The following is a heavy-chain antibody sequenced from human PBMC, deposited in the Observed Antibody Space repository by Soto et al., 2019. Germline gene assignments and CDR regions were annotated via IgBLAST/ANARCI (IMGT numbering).Heavy chain of an antibody. CDR2: ISYDGSNK. V-gene: IGHV3-30*18. Sequence: GGSLRLSCAASGFTFSSYGMHWVRQAPGKGLEWVAVISYDGSNKYYADSVKGRFTISRDNSKNTLYLQMNSLRAEDTAVYYCAKDLLPYYYYSYMDVWGKGTTVTVSS. CDR1: GFTFSSYG. CDR3: AKDLLPYYYYSYMDV. D-gene: IGHD2-15*01. J-gene: IGHJ6*03.